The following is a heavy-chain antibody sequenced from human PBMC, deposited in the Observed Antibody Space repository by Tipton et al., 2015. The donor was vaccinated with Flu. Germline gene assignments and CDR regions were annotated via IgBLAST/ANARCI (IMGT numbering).Heavy chain of an antibody. CDR2: IDYSGST. D-gene: IGHD5-12*01. J-gene: IGHJ3*02. CDR1: GGYISSSSYY. CDR3: ERTRGYDAFVI. V-gene: IGHV4-39*07. Sequence: TLSLTCTVSGGYISSSSYYWGWIRQPRGKGLAWIEGIDYSGSTYYNPSLKSRVTISVDTSKNQFSLKLRSVTAADTAVYYYERTRGYDAFVIGGQGTMVTVSS.